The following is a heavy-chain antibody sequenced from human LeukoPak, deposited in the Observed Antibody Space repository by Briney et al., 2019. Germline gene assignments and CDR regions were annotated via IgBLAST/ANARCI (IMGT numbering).Heavy chain of an antibody. CDR1: GFTFSSYW. Sequence: PGGSLRLSCAATGFTFSSYWMSWVRQAAGKVLEWVANIKQDGSEKYYVDSVKGRFTISRDNAKNSLYLQMNSLRAEDTSVYYCAGHLWFGEGWFDPWGQGTLVTVSS. J-gene: IGHJ5*02. CDR2: IKQDGSEK. D-gene: IGHD3-10*01. V-gene: IGHV3-7*01. CDR3: AGHLWFGEGWFDP.